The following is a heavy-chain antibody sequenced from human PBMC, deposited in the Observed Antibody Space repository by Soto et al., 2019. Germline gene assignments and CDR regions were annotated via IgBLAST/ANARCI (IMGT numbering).Heavy chain of an antibody. J-gene: IGHJ4*02. CDR1: CGSISSYY. Sequence: PSETLSLTCTVSCGSISSYYWSWIRQPPGKGLEWIGYSYHSGSTNYNPSLKSRVTISVDRSKNQFSLKLSSVTAADTAVYYCARDKEYYDSSGYPRPYYFDYWGQGTLVTVSS. CDR3: ARDKEYYDSSGYPRPYYFDY. D-gene: IGHD3-22*01. V-gene: IGHV4-59*01. CDR2: SYHSGST.